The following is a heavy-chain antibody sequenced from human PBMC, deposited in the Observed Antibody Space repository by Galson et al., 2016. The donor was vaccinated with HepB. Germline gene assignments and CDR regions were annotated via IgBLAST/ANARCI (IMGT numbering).Heavy chain of an antibody. V-gene: IGHV3-53*01. CDR1: GFSVITF. D-gene: IGHD3-10*02. CDR3: VRENWYHYIL. CDR2: IKTNDGR. J-gene: IGHJ4*02. Sequence: SLRLSCAASGFSVITFMAWVRQAPGKGLEWVSLIKTNDGRTYADSVQGRFTISRDTSKNTLYLQMDSLRPEDTAVYYCVRENWYHYILWGQGTQVTVSS.